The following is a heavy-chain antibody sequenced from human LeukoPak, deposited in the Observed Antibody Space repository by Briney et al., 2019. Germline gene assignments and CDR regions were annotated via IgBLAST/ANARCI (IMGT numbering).Heavy chain of an antibody. D-gene: IGHD3-16*01. CDR2: ISGGGGRT. J-gene: IGHJ3*02. CDR1: GFTLSSYV. Sequence: GGSLRLSCAASGFTLSSYVMSWVRQAPGKGLEWVSVISGGGGRTFYADSVKGRFTISRDISKNTLYLQMNSLRVDDTAVYFCAKKLRAAFDIWGQGTMVTVSS. V-gene: IGHV3-23*01. CDR3: AKKLRAAFDI.